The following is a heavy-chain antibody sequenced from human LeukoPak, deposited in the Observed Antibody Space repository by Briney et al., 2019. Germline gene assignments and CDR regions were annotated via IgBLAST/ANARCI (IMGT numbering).Heavy chain of an antibody. CDR2: ISYDGSNK. CDR1: GFTFSSYA. CDR3: ARGWGYYDSSGCLDY. Sequence: PGRSLRLSCAASGFTFSSYAMHWVRQAPGKGLEWVAVISYDGSNKYYADSVKGRFTISRDNSKNTLYLQMNSLRAEDTAVYYCARGWGYYDSSGCLDYWGQGTLVTVSS. D-gene: IGHD3-22*01. V-gene: IGHV3-30-3*01. J-gene: IGHJ4*02.